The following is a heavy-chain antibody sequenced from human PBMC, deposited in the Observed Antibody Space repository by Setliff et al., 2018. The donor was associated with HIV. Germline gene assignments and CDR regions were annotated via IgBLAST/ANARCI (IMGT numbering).Heavy chain of an antibody. D-gene: IGHD2-15*01. CDR3: ARDSRDIVVVIAPEPEPYYYYGMDV. V-gene: IGHV4-39*07. Sequence: PSETLSLTCSVSGGSISSISYYWGWIRQPPGKGLEWIGNIYYSGNTYYNPSLKSRVTISVDTSKNRFSLKLSSVTAADTAVYYCARDSRDIVVVIAPEPEPYYYYGMDVWGEGTTVTVSS. J-gene: IGHJ6*04. CDR2: IYYSGNT. CDR1: GGSISSISYY.